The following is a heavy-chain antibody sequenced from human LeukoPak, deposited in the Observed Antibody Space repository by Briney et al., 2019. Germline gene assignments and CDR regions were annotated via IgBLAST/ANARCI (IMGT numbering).Heavy chain of an antibody. V-gene: IGHV4-34*01. CDR1: GGSFSGYY. CDR2: INPSGSI. CDR3: ARGHDYGDEVVVQARYYFDY. D-gene: IGHD4-17*01. Sequence: SETLSLTCAVSGGSFSGYYWSWIRQPPGQGLEWIGEINPSGSINYNPPHKSRVTISVDTSKNQFSLKLSSVTAADTGVYYCARGHDYGDEVVVQARYYFDYWGQGTLVTVSS. J-gene: IGHJ4*02.